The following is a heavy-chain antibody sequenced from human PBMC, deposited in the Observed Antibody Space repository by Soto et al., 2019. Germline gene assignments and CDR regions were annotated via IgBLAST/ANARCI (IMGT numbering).Heavy chain of an antibody. CDR2: ISYDGSNK. V-gene: IGHV3-30*03. J-gene: IGHJ3*02. D-gene: IGHD6-13*01. CDR3: ATRAAAGSLDDAFDI. CDR1: GFTFSSYG. Sequence: PGGSLRLSCAASGFTFSSYGMHWVRQAPGKGLEWVAVISYDGSNKYCADSVKGRFTISRDNSKNTLYLQMNSLRAEDTAVYYCATRAAAGSLDDAFDIRAQGTMVTVSS.